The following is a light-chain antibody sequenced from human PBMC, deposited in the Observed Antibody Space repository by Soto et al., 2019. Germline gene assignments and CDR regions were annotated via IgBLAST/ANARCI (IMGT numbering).Light chain of an antibody. Sequence: DIQMTQSPSSLSASIGDRVTITCRASQGISTYLAWCQQKPGKVPYLLIYGASSLQSGVPSRFSGSGSGTDFSLTISSLQPEDVATYYCQKYNSAPWTFGQGTKVEIK. V-gene: IGKV1-27*01. CDR1: QGISTY. CDR2: GAS. J-gene: IGKJ1*01. CDR3: QKYNSAPWT.